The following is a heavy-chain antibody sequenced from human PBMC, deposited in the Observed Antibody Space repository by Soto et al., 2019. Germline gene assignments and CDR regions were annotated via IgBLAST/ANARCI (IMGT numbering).Heavy chain of an antibody. J-gene: IGHJ4*02. CDR1: GGSFSGYY. V-gene: IGHV4-59*08. CDR3: ASLCSSTSCYEFDY. CDR2: IYYSGST. D-gene: IGHD2-2*01. Sequence: SETLSLTCAVYGGSFSGYYWSWIRQPPGKGLEWIGYIYYSGSTNYNPSLKSRVTISVDTSKNQFSLKLSSVTAADTAVYYCASLCSSTSCYEFDYWGQGTLVTVSS.